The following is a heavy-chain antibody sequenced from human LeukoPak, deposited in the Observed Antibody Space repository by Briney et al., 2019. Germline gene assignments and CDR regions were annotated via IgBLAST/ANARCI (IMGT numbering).Heavy chain of an antibody. V-gene: IGHV1-8*01. CDR3: ARGFYYYDSSGYYWFDP. CDR1: GYTFTSYD. Sequence: ASVKVSCKASGYTFTSYDINWVRQATGQGLEWMGWMNPNSGNTGYAQKFQGRVTMTRNTSISTAYMELSSLRSEDTAAYYCARGFYYYDSSGYYWFDPWGQGTLVTVSS. D-gene: IGHD3-22*01. CDR2: MNPNSGNT. J-gene: IGHJ5*02.